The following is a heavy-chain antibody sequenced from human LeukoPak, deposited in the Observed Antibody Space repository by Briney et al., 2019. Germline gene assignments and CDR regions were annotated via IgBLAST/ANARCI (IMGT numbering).Heavy chain of an antibody. CDR2: IYTRGST. J-gene: IGHJ4*02. Sequence: SETLSLTCTVSAGSISDQYWSWIRQPAGEGLEWIGRIYTRGSTNYNPSLKSRVTISVDTSKNQFSLKLSSVTAADPAVYYCAREDSSGYYGYWGQGNLVTVSS. D-gene: IGHD3-22*01. CDR3: AREDSSGYYGY. CDR1: AGSISDQY. V-gene: IGHV4-4*07.